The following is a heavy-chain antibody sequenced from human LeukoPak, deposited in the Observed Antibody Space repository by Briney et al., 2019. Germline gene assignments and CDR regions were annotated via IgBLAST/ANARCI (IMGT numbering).Heavy chain of an antibody. CDR2: VSFDGSNE. CDR1: GFTFSNTW. D-gene: IGHD1-1*01. CDR3: VRGVGYTLLS. Sequence: GGSLRLSCAASGFTFSNTWMNWARQAPGKGLEWVAVVSFDGSNEKYADSVRGRFTISRDNSKKMLYLQMNSLSREDTAVYYCVRGVGYTLLSWGQGTLVTVSS. J-gene: IGHJ5*02. V-gene: IGHV3-30*03.